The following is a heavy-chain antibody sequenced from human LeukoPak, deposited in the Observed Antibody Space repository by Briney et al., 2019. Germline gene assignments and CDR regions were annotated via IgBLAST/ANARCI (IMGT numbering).Heavy chain of an antibody. CDR3: ARDRADGYNYGDYFDN. CDR2: IYGSSRT. CDR1: GFTVSSNY. V-gene: IGHV3-66*01. Sequence: GGSLRLSCAASGFTVSSNYMSWVRQAAGKGLEWVSVIYGSSRTYYADSVKGRFTISRDNSKNTVYLQMDSLRAEDTAVYYCARDRADGYNYGDYFDNWGQGTLVTVSS. J-gene: IGHJ4*02. D-gene: IGHD5-18*01.